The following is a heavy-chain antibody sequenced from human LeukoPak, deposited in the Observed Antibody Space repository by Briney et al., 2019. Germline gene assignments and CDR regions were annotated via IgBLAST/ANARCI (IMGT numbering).Heavy chain of an antibody. CDR1: GGSFSCDY. J-gene: IGHJ4*02. CDR3: ARDRGGNRDGYYSDY. CDR2: INHSGST. Sequence: SETLSLTCAVYGGSFSCDYWSWIRQPPGKGLEWIGEINHSGSTNYNPSLKSRVTISVDTSKNQFSLKLSSVTAADTAVYYCARDRGGNRDGYYSDYWGQGTLVTVSS. V-gene: IGHV4-34*01. D-gene: IGHD5-24*01.